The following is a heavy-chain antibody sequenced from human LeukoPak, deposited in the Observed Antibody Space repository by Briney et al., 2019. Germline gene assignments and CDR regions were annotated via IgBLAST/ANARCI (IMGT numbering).Heavy chain of an antibody. Sequence: SSETLSLTCAVYGGSFSGYYWSWIRQPPGKGLEWIGEINHSGSTNYNPSLKSRVTISVDTSKNQFSLKLSSVTAADTAVYYCARGRRDGYTGYFDYWGQGTLVTVSS. V-gene: IGHV4-34*01. CDR1: GGSFSGYY. CDR3: ARGRRDGYTGYFDY. CDR2: INHSGST. D-gene: IGHD5-24*01. J-gene: IGHJ4*02.